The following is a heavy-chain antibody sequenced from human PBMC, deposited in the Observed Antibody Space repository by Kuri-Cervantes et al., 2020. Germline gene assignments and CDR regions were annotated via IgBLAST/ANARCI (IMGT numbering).Heavy chain of an antibody. CDR1: GFTFSNAW. Sequence: GGSLRLSCAASGFTFSNAWMSWVRQAPGKGLEWVGRIKSKTDGGTTDYAAPVKGRFTISRDDSKNTLYLQMNSLKTEDTAVYYCTKYSGNYKNDAFDIWGQGTTVTVSS. J-gene: IGHJ3*02. CDR3: TKYSGNYKNDAFDI. D-gene: IGHD5-12*01. CDR2: IKSKTDGGTT. V-gene: IGHV3-15*01.